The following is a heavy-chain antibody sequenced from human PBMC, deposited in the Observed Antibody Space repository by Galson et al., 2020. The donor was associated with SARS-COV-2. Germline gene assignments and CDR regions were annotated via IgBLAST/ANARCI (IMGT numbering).Heavy chain of an antibody. CDR2: ISRNSGSI. CDR1: GFTFEDYA. D-gene: IGHD3-9*01. CDR3: AKALTLTSHSLFVP. V-gene: IGHV3-9*01. Sequence: GGSLRLSCAASGFTFEDYAMHWVRQIPGKGLEWVSGISRNSGSIGYADSVKGRFTISRDNAKNSLYLQMNSLRAEDTALYYCAKALTLTSHSLFVPWGQGTLVTVSS. J-gene: IGHJ5*02.